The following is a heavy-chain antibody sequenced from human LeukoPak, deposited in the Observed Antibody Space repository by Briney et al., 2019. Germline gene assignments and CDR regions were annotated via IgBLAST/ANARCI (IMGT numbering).Heavy chain of an antibody. V-gene: IGHV3-23*01. D-gene: IGHD5-12*01. CDR3: ARHVRAYDYDAFDI. CDR2: ISGSGGST. J-gene: IGHJ3*02. CDR1: GFTFSNYA. Sequence: GGSLRLSCAASGFTFSNYAMNWVRQAPGKGLEWVSVISGSGGSTYYADSVEGRFTVSRDNSKNTLYVQLNSLRVDDTAVYYCARHVRAYDYDAFDIWGQGTMVTVSS.